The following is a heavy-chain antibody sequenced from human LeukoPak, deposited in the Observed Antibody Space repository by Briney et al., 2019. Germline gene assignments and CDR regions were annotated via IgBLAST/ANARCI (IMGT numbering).Heavy chain of an antibody. J-gene: IGHJ4*02. V-gene: IGHV4-34*01. Sequence: SETLSLTCAVYGGSFSGYYWSWIRQPPGKGLEWVGEINHSGSTNYNPSLKSRVTISVDTSKNQFSLKLSSVTAADTAVYYCARGGIFGVVRKIKNYFDYWGQGTLVTVSS. D-gene: IGHD3-3*01. CDR3: ARGGIFGVVRKIKNYFDY. CDR1: GGSFSGYY. CDR2: INHSGST.